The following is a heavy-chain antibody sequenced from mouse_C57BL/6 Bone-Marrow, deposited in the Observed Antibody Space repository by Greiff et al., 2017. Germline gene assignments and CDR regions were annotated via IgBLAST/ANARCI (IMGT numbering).Heavy chain of an antibody. CDR3: ARKGTGYWYFDV. V-gene: IGHV1-64*01. J-gene: IGHJ1*03. CDR1: GYTFTSYW. Sequence: VQLQESGAELVKPGASVKLSCKASGYTFTSYWMPWVKQRPGQGLEWIGMIHPNSGSTNYNEKFKSKATLTVDKSSSTDYMQLSSLTSEDSAVYYCARKGTGYWYFDVWGTGTTVTVSS. CDR2: IHPNSGST. D-gene: IGHD4-1*01.